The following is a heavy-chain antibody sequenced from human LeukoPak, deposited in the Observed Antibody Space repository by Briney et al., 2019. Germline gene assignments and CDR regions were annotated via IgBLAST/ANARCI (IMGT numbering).Heavy chain of an antibody. CDR2: INHSGST. J-gene: IGHJ5*02. CDR3: ARPIHDFWSGWSWFDP. Sequence: PSETLSLTCAVYGGSFGGYSWSWIRQPPGKGLEWIGEINHSGSTNYNPSLKSRVTISVDTSKNQFSLKLSSVTAADTAVYYCARPIHDFWSGWSWFDPWGQGTLVTVSS. CDR1: GGSFGGYS. V-gene: IGHV4-34*01. D-gene: IGHD3-3*01.